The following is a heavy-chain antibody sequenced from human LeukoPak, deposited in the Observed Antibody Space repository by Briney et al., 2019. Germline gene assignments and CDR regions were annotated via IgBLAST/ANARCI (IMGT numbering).Heavy chain of an antibody. D-gene: IGHD2-21*02. J-gene: IGHJ4*02. CDR2: INADGTIT. CDR1: GFTFNTYY. Sequence: GSLRLSCVASGFTFNTYYMHWVRQAPGERLVWVSFINADGTITKYADSVKGRFTISRDNAKSTVYLQMNGLRVEDTAMYYCVRLAVTDTNYWGQGSLVTVSS. CDR3: VRLAVTDTNY. V-gene: IGHV3-74*01.